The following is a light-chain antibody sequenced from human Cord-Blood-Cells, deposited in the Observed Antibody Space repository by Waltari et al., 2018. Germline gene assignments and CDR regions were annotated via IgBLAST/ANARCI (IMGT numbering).Light chain of an antibody. CDR3: QQYYSTPWT. J-gene: IGKJ1*01. Sequence: DIVMTQSPDSLAVLLGERAIINCKSSQSVLYSTNIKNYLTWYQQQPRQPPKLLISLASTRESEVPDRVGASGSGTDSTLTISSLQAEDVAVYFCQQYYSTPWTFCQGTKVKIK. CDR1: QSVLYSTNIKNY. CDR2: LAS. V-gene: IGKV4-1*01.